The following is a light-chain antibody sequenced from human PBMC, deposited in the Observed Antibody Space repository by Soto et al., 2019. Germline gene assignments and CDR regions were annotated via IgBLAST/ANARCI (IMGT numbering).Light chain of an antibody. CDR2: AIS. CDR1: QKINNY. V-gene: IGKV1-39*01. CDR3: QQRFSIPYT. Sequence: DIQMTQSPSSLSASVGDGVTITCRASQKINNYLNWYQQKPGKAPQVLIYAISRLEGGVPSRFSGSGSGTDFPLTITSLQPEDFATYYCQQRFSIPYTFGQGTKLEI. J-gene: IGKJ2*01.